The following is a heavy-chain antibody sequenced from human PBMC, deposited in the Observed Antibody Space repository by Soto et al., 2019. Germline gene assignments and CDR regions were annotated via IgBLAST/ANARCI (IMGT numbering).Heavy chain of an antibody. Sequence: ASVKVSCKASGYTFTGYYIHWVRQAPGQGLEWMGWISPNSDGTNSAQKFQGRVTMTRDTPINSVYMELSRLRSDDTAVYYCARANSGDDDEFDYWGQGTPVSVSS. CDR3: ARANSGDDDEFDY. J-gene: IGHJ4*02. D-gene: IGHD5-12*01. CDR2: ISPNSDGT. CDR1: GYTFTGYY. V-gene: IGHV1-2*02.